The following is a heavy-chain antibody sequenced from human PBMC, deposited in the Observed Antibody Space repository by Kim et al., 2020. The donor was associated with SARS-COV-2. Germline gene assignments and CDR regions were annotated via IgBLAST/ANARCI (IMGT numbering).Heavy chain of an antibody. J-gene: IGHJ5*02. CDR2: INHSGST. CDR3: ARGPPGAFHTVTTSWFDP. D-gene: IGHD4-17*01. V-gene: IGHV4-34*01. Sequence: SETLSLTCAVYGGSFSGYYWSWIRQPPGKGLEWIGEINHSGSTNYNPSLKSLVTISVDTSKNQFSLKLSSVTAADTAVYYCARGPPGAFHTVTTSWFDPWGQGTLVTVSS. CDR1: GGSFSGYY.